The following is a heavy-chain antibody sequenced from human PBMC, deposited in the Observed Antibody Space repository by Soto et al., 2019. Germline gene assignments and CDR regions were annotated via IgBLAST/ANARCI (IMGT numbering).Heavy chain of an antibody. CDR2: IYYSGST. V-gene: IGHV4-59*01. CDR1: GGSISSYY. Sequence: QVQLQESGPGLVKPSETLSLTCTVSGGSISSYYWSWIRQPPGKGLEWIGYIYYSGSTNYNPSLKSRVTISVDTSKNHFSLKLSSVTAADTAVYYCARDERNHDAFDIWGQGTMVTVSS. J-gene: IGHJ3*02. CDR3: ARDERNHDAFDI.